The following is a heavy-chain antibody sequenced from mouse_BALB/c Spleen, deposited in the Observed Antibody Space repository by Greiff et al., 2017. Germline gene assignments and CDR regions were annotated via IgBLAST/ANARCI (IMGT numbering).Heavy chain of an antibody. CDR3: AKRLLLSYAMDY. CDR1: GFTFSDYY. V-gene: IGHV5-4*02. D-gene: IGHD2-3*01. Sequence: EVKLVESGGGLVKPGGSLKLSCAASGFTFSDYYMYWVRQTPEKRLEWVATISDGGSYTYYPDSVKGRFTISRDNAKNNLYLQMSSLKSEDTAMYYCAKRLLLSYAMDYWGQGTSVTVSS. J-gene: IGHJ4*01. CDR2: ISDGGSYT.